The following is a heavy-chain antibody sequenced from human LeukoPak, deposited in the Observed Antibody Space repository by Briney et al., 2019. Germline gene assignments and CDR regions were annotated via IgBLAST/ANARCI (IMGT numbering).Heavy chain of an antibody. V-gene: IGHV1-46*01. Sequence: GASVKVSCKASGYTFTSYYMHWVRQAPGQGLEWMGIINPSGGSTSYAQKFQGRVAMTRDTSTSTVYMELSSLRSEDTAVYYCARVGPNSGSYSGGLDYWGQGTLVTVSS. CDR3: ARVGPNSGSYSGGLDY. CDR1: GYTFTSYY. D-gene: IGHD1-26*01. J-gene: IGHJ4*02. CDR2: INPSGGST.